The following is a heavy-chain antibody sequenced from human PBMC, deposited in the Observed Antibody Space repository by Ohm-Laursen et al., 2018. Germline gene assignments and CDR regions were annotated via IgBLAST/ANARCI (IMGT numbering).Heavy chain of an antibody. Sequence: GTLSLTCPVSGGSISSYYWSWVRQPPGKGLEWIGYIHNSGSTNYNPSLKSRVTIATDTSKNRLSLKLSSVTAADTAVYYCARRANGAFPYYLDYWGQGTLVTVSS. CDR2: IHNSGST. J-gene: IGHJ4*02. D-gene: IGHD4/OR15-4a*01. CDR3: ARRANGAFPYYLDY. CDR1: GGSISSYY. V-gene: IGHV4-59*08.